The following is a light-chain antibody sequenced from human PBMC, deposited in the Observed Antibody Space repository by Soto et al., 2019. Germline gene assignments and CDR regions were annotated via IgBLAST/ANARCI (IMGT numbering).Light chain of an antibody. CDR3: QQYNHWPWT. CDR1: QNVAEH. Sequence: EVVWTQYPATLSLSPGESGTLSCRASQNVAEHLAGYQQTPGQPPRLLSYDASKRATGIPGKFSGSGSGTEFTLTISGLQSEDFAVYYCQQYNHWPWTFGQGTKVDIK. CDR2: DAS. V-gene: IGKV3-11*01. J-gene: IGKJ1*01.